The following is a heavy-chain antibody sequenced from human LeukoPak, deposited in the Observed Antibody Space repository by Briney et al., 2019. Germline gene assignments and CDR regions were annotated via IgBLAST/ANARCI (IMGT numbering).Heavy chain of an antibody. CDR3: ARGGQWEWELSEPNWFDP. J-gene: IGHJ5*02. CDR1: GYTFTSYD. Sequence: ASVKVSCKAYGYTFTSYDINWVRQDTGQGLEWMGRMNPNSGNTGYAQKFQGRVTITRNTSISTAYMELSSLRSEDTAVHYCARGGQWEWELSEPNWFDPWGQGTLVTVSS. D-gene: IGHD1-26*01. CDR2: MNPNSGNT. V-gene: IGHV1-8*03.